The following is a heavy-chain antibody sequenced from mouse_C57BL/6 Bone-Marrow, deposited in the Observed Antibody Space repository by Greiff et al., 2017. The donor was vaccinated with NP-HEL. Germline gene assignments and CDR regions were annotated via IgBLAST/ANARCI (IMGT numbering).Heavy chain of an antibody. D-gene: IGHD1-1*01. V-gene: IGHV5-15*01. Sequence: EVKLMESGGGLVQPGGSLKLSCAASGFTFSDYGMAWVRQAPRKGPEWVAFISNLAYSIYYADTVTGRFTISRENAKNTLYLEMSSLRSEDTAMYYCARHNHGSTYAMDYWGQGTSVTVSS. J-gene: IGHJ4*01. CDR2: ISNLAYSI. CDR1: GFTFSDYG. CDR3: ARHNHGSTYAMDY.